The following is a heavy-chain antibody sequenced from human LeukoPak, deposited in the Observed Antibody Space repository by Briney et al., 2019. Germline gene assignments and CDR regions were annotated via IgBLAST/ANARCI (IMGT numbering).Heavy chain of an antibody. CDR1: GGTFSSYA. Sequence: GASVKVSCKASGGTFSSYAISWVRQATGQGLEWMGWMNPNSGNTGYAQKFQGRVTMTRNTSISTAYMELSSLRSEDTAVYYCARVFTEADSSVGYWGQGTLVTVSS. CDR3: ARVFTEADSSVGY. D-gene: IGHD6-13*01. J-gene: IGHJ4*02. V-gene: IGHV1-8*02. CDR2: MNPNSGNT.